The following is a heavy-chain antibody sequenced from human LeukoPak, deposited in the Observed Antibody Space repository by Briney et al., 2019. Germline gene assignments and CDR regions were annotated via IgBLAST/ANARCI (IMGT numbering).Heavy chain of an antibody. Sequence: PGGSLRLSCAASGFTFISYWMHWIRQPPAKGLEWMGYFSYSGSTRYNPSLKSRVTMSVDTSKNQFSLRLISVAAADTAVYYCARMYSGTSYYFDFWGQGTLVTVSS. D-gene: IGHD1-26*01. V-gene: IGHV4-59*01. CDR1: GFTFISYW. CDR2: FSYSGST. CDR3: ARMYSGTSYYFDF. J-gene: IGHJ4*02.